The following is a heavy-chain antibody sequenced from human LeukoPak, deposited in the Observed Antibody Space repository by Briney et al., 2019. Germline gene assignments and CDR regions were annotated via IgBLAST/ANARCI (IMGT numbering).Heavy chain of an antibody. Sequence: ASVKVSCKASEYTFTSYYMHWVRQAPGQGLEWMGIINPSGGSTSYAQKFQGRVTMTTDTSTSTAYMELRSLRSDDTAVYYCARDAFSSSWYPDWFDPWGQGTLVTVSS. CDR2: INPSGGST. V-gene: IGHV1-46*01. J-gene: IGHJ5*02. D-gene: IGHD6-13*01. CDR1: EYTFTSYY. CDR3: ARDAFSSSWYPDWFDP.